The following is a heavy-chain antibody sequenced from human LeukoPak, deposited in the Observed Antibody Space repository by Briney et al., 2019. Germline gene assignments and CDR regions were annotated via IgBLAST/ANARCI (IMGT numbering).Heavy chain of an antibody. CDR1: GGSISSYY. CDR2: IYYSGST. CDR3: ARHQVGDYWFDP. V-gene: IGHV4-59*08. Sequence: PSETLSLTCTVSGGSISSYYWSWIRQPPGKGLEWIGYIYYSGSTNYNPSLKSRVTISVGTSKNQFSLKLSSVTAADTAVYYCARHQVGDYWFDPWGQGTLVTVSS. J-gene: IGHJ5*02. D-gene: IGHD4-17*01.